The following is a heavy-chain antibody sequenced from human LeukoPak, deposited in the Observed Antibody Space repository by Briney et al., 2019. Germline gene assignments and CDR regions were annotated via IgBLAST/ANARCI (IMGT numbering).Heavy chain of an antibody. CDR1: GGSISSGSYY. Sequence: TSETLSLTCTVSGGSISSGSYYWSWIRQPAGKGLEWIGRIYTSGSTNYNPSLKSRVTISVDTSKNQFSLKLSSVTAADTAVYYCARETYYYDSSGYLHYFDYWSQGTLVTVSS. CDR2: IYTSGST. J-gene: IGHJ4*02. V-gene: IGHV4-61*02. D-gene: IGHD3-22*01. CDR3: ARETYYYDSSGYLHYFDY.